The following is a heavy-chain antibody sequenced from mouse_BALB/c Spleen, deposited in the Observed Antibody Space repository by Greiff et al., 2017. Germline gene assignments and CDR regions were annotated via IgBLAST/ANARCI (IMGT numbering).Heavy chain of an antibody. Sequence: QVQLKQSGPELVKPGASVKISCKASGYAFSSSWMNWVKQRPGQGLEWIGRIYPGDGDTNYNGKFKGKATLTADKSSSTAYMQLSSLTSVDSAVYFCARALLRLDAMDYWGQGTSVTVSS. J-gene: IGHJ4*01. CDR3: ARALLRLDAMDY. CDR1: GYAFSSSW. D-gene: IGHD1-2*01. CDR2: IYPGDGDT. V-gene: IGHV1-82*01.